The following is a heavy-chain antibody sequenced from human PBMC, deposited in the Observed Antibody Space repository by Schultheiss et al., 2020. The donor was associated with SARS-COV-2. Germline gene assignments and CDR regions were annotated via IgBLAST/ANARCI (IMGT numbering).Heavy chain of an antibody. CDR3: AKDDVVVVPAASYYYGMDV. CDR2: IKQDGSEK. D-gene: IGHD2-2*01. Sequence: GGSLRLSCAASGFTFSSYSMNWVRQAPGKGLEWVANIKQDGSEKYYVDSVKGRFTISRDNAKNSLYLQMNSLRAEDTAVYYCAKDDVVVVPAASYYYGMDVWGQGTTVTVSS. J-gene: IGHJ6*02. V-gene: IGHV3-7*01. CDR1: GFTFSSYS.